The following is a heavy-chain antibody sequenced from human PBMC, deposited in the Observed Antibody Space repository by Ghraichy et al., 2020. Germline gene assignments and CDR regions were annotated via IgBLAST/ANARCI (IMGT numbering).Heavy chain of an antibody. J-gene: IGHJ5*02. Sequence: SETLSLTCTVSGGSISSYYWSWIRQPPGKGLEWIGYIYYSGSTNYNPSLKSRVTISVDTSKNQFSLKLSSVTAADTAVYYCARCMVRGVGANWFDPWGQGTLVTVSS. CDR1: GGSISSYY. CDR2: IYYSGST. CDR3: ARCMVRGVGANWFDP. D-gene: IGHD3-10*01. V-gene: IGHV4-59*01.